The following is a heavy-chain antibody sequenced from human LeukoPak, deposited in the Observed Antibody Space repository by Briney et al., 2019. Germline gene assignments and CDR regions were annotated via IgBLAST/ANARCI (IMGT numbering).Heavy chain of an antibody. Sequence: GAPVKVSCKASGGTFSSYAISWVRQAPGQGLKWMGGIIPIFGTANYAQKFQGRVTITADESTSTAYMELSSLRSEDTAVYYCARDQNDYGDYEDAFDIWGQGTMVTVSS. D-gene: IGHD4-17*01. CDR2: IIPIFGTA. CDR1: GGTFSSYA. V-gene: IGHV1-69*13. CDR3: ARDQNDYGDYEDAFDI. J-gene: IGHJ3*02.